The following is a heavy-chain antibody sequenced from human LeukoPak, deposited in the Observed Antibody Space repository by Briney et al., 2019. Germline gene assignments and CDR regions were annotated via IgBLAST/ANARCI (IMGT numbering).Heavy chain of an antibody. CDR2: ISKDGSDK. CDR1: GFTFSDYA. D-gene: IGHD6-13*01. Sequence: GGSLRLSCAASGFTFSDYAMHWVRQAPGKGLEWVAVISKDGSDKYYPGSVRGRFPISRDNSKNTLYLQMNSLRAEDTAVYYCASRVAAAGTFYYGMDVWGQGTTVTVSS. V-gene: IGHV3-30-3*01. J-gene: IGHJ6*02. CDR3: ASRVAAAGTFYYGMDV.